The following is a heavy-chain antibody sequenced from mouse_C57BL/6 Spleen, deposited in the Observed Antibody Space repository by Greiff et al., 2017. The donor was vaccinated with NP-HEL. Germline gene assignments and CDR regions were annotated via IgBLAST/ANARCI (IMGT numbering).Heavy chain of an antibody. CDR3: ARRDYDDASFAY. Sequence: VQLQQSGPELVKPGASVKISCKASGYTFTDYYMNWVKQSHGKSLEWIGDINPNNGGTSYNQKFKGKATLTVDKSSSTAYMELRSLTSEDSAVYYCARRDYDDASFAYWGQGTLVTVSA. J-gene: IGHJ3*01. D-gene: IGHD2-4*01. CDR1: GYTFTDYY. CDR2: INPNNGGT. V-gene: IGHV1-26*01.